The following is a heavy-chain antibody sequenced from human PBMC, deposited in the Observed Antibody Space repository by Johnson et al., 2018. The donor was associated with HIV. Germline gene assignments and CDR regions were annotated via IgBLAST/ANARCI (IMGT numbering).Heavy chain of an antibody. V-gene: IGHV3-43*02. CDR1: GFTFDDYG. D-gene: IGHD4/OR15-4a*01. Sequence: VQLVESGGGVVQPGRSLRLSCAASGFTFDDYGMSWVRQAPGKGLEWVSLIRDGGLTFYADSVKGRFTISRDTSTNSLYLEMNSLKTEDTALYYCAKDKRDYGGPPGADAFDFWGQGTMGTVSA. J-gene: IGHJ3*01. CDR2: IRDGGLT. CDR3: AKDKRDYGGPPGADAFDF.